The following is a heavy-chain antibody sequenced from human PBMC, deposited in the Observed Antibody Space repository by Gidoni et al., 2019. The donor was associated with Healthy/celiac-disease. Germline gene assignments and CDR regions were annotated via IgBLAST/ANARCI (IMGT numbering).Heavy chain of an antibody. CDR1: GFTFSSYG. Sequence: QVQLVESGGGVVQPGRSLRLSCAASGFTFSSYGMHWVRQAPGKGLEWVAVIWYDGSNKYYADSVKGRFTISRDNSKNTLYLQMNSLRAEDTAVYYCARDRSGMDGDAFDIWGQGTMVTVSS. D-gene: IGHD1-20*01. CDR2: IWYDGSNK. V-gene: IGHV3-33*01. CDR3: ARDRSGMDGDAFDI. J-gene: IGHJ3*02.